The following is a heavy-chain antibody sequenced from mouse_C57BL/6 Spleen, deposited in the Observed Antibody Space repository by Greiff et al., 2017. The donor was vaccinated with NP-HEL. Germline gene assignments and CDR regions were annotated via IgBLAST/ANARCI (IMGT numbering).Heavy chain of an antibody. CDR2: ISSGSSTI. J-gene: IGHJ3*01. CDR1: GFTFSDYG. V-gene: IGHV5-17*01. Sequence: EVMLVESGGGLVKPGGSLKLSCAASGFTFSDYGMHWVRQAPEKGLEWVAYISSGSSTIYYADTVKGRFTISRDKAKNTLFLQMRSLRSEDTAMNECETEKGRRRFAYWGQGTLVTVSA. CDR3: ETEKGRRRFAY.